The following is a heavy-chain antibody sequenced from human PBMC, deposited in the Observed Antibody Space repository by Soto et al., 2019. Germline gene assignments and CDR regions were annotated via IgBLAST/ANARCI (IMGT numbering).Heavy chain of an antibody. Sequence: QVQLVQSGAEVKKPGASVKVSCKASGYTFTTYGISWVRQAPGQGLEWMGWITAYNGNTNYAPKLQGRVTMTTDTSTRTAYMELRSLRSDDTAVYYCARGWFGEFVHYFDYWGQGTLVTVSS. CDR3: ARGWFGEFVHYFDY. J-gene: IGHJ4*02. D-gene: IGHD3-10*01. V-gene: IGHV1-18*01. CDR1: GYTFTTYG. CDR2: ITAYNGNT.